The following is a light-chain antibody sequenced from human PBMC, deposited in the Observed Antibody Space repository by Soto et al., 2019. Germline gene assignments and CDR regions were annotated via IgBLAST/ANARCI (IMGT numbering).Light chain of an antibody. CDR2: DTD. J-gene: IGLJ1*01. CDR1: TGPVTSGHY. CDR3: LLSYHGGPYV. V-gene: IGLV7-46*01. Sequence: QTVVTQEPSVTVSPGGTGNLTCDSSTGPVTSGHYPYWFQQKPGQAPTTLIFDTDKRHSWTPARFSGALLGGKAALTLSGAQPDDEAEYYCLLSYHGGPYVFGTGTKLTVL.